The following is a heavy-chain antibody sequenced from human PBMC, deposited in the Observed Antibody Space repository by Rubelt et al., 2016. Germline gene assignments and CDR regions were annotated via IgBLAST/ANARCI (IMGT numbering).Heavy chain of an antibody. CDR2: IGGASADGLT. V-gene: IGHV3-23*04. CDR3: AKDISPLYSSGWFDY. CDR1: GFTFSNYA. D-gene: IGHD6-19*01. Sequence: EVQLVESGGGLVKPGGSLRLSCAASGFTFSNYAMTWVRQAPGKGLEWVSTIGGASADGLTHYADSVQGRFTISRDNAKNSLYLQMNRLGAEDTALYYCAKDISPLYSSGWFDYWGQGTLVTGSS. J-gene: IGHJ4*02.